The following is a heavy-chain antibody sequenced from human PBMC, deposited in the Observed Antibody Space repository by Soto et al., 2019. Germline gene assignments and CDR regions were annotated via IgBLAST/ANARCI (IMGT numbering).Heavy chain of an antibody. CDR1: GFTFSSYW. Sequence: EVQLVESGGGLVQPGGSLRLSCAASGFTFSSYWMSWVRQAPGKGLEWVANIKQDGSEKCYVDSVKSRFTIPRDNAKSSLYLQMNSLRAEDTPVYYCARDGLWFEELLSYYFDYWGQGTLVTVSS. V-gene: IGHV3-7*01. J-gene: IGHJ4*02. D-gene: IGHD3-10*01. CDR2: IKQDGSEK. CDR3: ARDGLWFEELLSYYFDY.